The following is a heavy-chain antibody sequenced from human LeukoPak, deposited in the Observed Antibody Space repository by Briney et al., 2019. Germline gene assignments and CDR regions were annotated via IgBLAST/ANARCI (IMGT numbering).Heavy chain of an antibody. D-gene: IGHD3-22*01. Sequence: GSLRLSCAVSGSTFSSSWMTWVRQPPGKGLEWIGEINHSGSTNYNPSLKSRVTISVDTSKNQFSLKLSSVTAADTAVYYCASSPRAPHFYDSSGTRGGYWGQGTLVTVSS. CDR2: INHSGST. CDR1: GSTFSSSW. J-gene: IGHJ4*02. V-gene: IGHV4-34*01. CDR3: ASSPRAPHFYDSSGTRGGY.